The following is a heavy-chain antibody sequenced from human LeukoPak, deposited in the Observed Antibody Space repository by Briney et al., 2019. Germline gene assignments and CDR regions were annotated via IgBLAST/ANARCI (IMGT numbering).Heavy chain of an antibody. CDR3: ASFYYYGSGAYYLSY. CDR2: IGDSGATT. CDR1: GFTLSSYA. Sequence: GGSLRLSCAASGFTLSSYAMTWVRQAPGKGLEWVSDIGDSGATTYYADSVKGRFTISRDNSKNTLYLQMSSLRAEDTAVYFCASFYYYGSGAYYLSYWGQGTLVTVSS. J-gene: IGHJ4*02. V-gene: IGHV3-23*01. D-gene: IGHD3-10*01.